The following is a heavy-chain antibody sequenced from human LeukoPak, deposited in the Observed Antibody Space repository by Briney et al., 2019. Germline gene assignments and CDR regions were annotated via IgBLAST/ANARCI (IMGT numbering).Heavy chain of an antibody. CDR2: ISSSSSYI. CDR1: GFTFSSYS. J-gene: IGHJ4*02. V-gene: IGHV3-21*01. D-gene: IGHD3-22*01. CDR3: ATYYYDSSGHYAYFDY. Sequence: GGSLRLSCAASGFTFSSYSMNWVRQAPGKGLEWVSSISSSSSYIYYADSVKGRFTISRDNAKNSLYLQMNSLRAEDTAVYYCATYYYDSSGHYAYFDYWGQGTLVTVSS.